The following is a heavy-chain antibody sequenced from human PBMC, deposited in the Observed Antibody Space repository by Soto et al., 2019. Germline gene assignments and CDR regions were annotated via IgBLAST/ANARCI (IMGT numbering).Heavy chain of an antibody. CDR1: GFTFSSYG. V-gene: IGHV3-30*18. D-gene: IGHD1-26*01. Sequence: PGGSLRLSCAASGFTFSSYGMHWVRQAPGKGLEWVAVISYDGSNKYYADSVKGRFTISRDNSKNTLYLQMNSLRAEDTAVYYCAKPCIVGATTICMDVWGQGTTVTAP. CDR3: AKPCIVGATTICMDV. J-gene: IGHJ6*02. CDR2: ISYDGSNK.